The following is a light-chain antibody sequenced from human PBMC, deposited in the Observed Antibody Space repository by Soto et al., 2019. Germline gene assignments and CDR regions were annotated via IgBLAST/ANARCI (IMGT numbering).Light chain of an antibody. CDR3: QQYGSSPWT. CDR2: SIS. CDR1: QSVSSIF. J-gene: IGKJ1*01. V-gene: IGKV3-20*01. Sequence: EIVFTQSPGTLSLSPGERATLSCRASQSVSSIFFAWYQQKPGQAPRLIMHSISNRETGIPDRFSGSGSGTDFTLTISGLEPEDFEVDDCQQYGSSPWTFGPGTKVDIK.